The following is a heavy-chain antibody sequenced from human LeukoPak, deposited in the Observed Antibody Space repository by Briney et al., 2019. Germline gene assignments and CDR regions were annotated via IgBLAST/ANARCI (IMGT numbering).Heavy chain of an antibody. V-gene: IGHV4-34*01. Sequence: SETLSLTCAIYSESFSGYFWSWIRQPPGKGLEWIGSIYYSGSTYYNPSLKSRVTISVDTSKNQFSLKLSSVTAADTAVYYCARDGRGYSYGEYDYWGQGTLVTVSS. CDR3: ARDGRGYSYGEYDY. CDR2: IYYSGST. J-gene: IGHJ4*02. CDR1: SESFSGYF. D-gene: IGHD5-18*01.